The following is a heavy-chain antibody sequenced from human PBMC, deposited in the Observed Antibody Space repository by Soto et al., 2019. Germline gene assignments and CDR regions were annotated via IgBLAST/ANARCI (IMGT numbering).Heavy chain of an antibody. J-gene: IGHJ3*02. CDR2: ISYSGST. CDR1: GGSVSSYY. Sequence: QVQLQESGPGLVKPSETLSLTCTVSGGSVSSYYWSWIRQPPGKGLEWIEYISYSGSTNYNPSLKSRVTISVDTSKNQFSLRLTSVTAADTAVYYCAKRSPPPAADFGWAFDIWGQGTMVTVSS. D-gene: IGHD2-2*01. CDR3: AKRSPPPAADFGWAFDI. V-gene: IGHV4-59*08.